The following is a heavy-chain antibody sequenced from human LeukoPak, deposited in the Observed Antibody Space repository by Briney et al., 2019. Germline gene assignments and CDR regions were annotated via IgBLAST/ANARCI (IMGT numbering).Heavy chain of an antibody. Sequence: GGSLRLSCAASGFTFNDYNLNWVRQAPGKGLEWVSSISGSSSYIYYADSVKGRFTISRDNANNSLYLQMNSLRAEDTAIYYCARVNSGWFDPWGQGTPVTVSS. CDR2: ISGSSSYI. V-gene: IGHV3-21*01. D-gene: IGHD3-10*01. CDR3: ARVNSGWFDP. CDR1: GFTFNDYN. J-gene: IGHJ5*02.